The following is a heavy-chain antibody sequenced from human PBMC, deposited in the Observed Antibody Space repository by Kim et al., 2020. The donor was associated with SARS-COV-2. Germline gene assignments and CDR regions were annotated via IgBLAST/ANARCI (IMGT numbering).Heavy chain of an antibody. Sequence: KFQGRVTITADESTSTAYMELSSLRSEDTAVYYCANYYDSSGYYYYGMDVWGQGTTVTVSS. J-gene: IGHJ6*02. CDR3: ANYYDSSGYYYYGMDV. D-gene: IGHD3-22*01. V-gene: IGHV1-69*01.